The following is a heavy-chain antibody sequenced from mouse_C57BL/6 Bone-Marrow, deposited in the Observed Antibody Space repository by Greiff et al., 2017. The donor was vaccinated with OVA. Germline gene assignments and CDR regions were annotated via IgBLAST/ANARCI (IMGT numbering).Heavy chain of an antibody. CDR3: ARSNWDVEVLDY. CDR1: GYTFTSYW. J-gene: IGHJ2*01. D-gene: IGHD4-1*01. CDR2: INPSNGGT. Sequence: QVQLQQPGTELVKPGASVKLSCKASGYTFTSYWMHWVKQRPGQGLEWIGNINPSNGGTNYNEKFKSKATLTVDKSSSTAYMQLSSLTSEDSAVYYWARSNWDVEVLDYWGQGTTLTVPS. V-gene: IGHV1-53*01.